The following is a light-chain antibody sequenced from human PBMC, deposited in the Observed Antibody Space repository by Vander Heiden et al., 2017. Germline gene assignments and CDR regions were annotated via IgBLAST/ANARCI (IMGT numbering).Light chain of an antibody. V-gene: IGKV1-39*01. Sequence: DIQMTQSPSSLSASVGERVTITCRVSQNINSYLNWYQQKLGKAPKLLIYAASILQSGVPSRFSGSGSGTDFTLTISSLQPEDFASYFCQQSYSIPYTFGQGTKLEIK. CDR2: AAS. CDR1: QNINSY. CDR3: QQSYSIPYT. J-gene: IGKJ2*01.